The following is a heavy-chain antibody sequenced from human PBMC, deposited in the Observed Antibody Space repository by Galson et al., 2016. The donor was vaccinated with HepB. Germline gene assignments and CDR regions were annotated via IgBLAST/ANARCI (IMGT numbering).Heavy chain of an antibody. V-gene: IGHV3-23*01. J-gene: IGHJ3*01. CDR3: VQGSTAPAV. CDR2: ISGSGDST. CDR1: GFTFSNYG. D-gene: IGHD1-26*01. Sequence: SLRLSCAASGFTFSNYGMTWVRQAPGKGLEWVSAISGSGDSTDYADSVKGRFTISRDNSKNTLSLQMNSLTADDTAIYYCVQGSTAPAVWGRGTLVTVSS.